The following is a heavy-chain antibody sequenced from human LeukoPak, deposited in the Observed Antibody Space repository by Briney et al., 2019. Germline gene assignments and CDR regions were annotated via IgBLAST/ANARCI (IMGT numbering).Heavy chain of an antibody. Sequence: GASVKVSCKASGGTFSSYAISWVRQVPGQGLEWMGRIIPIFGTANYAQKFQGRVTITTDESTSTAYMELSSLRSEDTAVYYCAREDSSGWSQFDYWGQGTLVTVSS. D-gene: IGHD6-19*01. V-gene: IGHV1-69*05. CDR2: IIPIFGTA. CDR1: GGTFSSYA. CDR3: AREDSSGWSQFDY. J-gene: IGHJ4*02.